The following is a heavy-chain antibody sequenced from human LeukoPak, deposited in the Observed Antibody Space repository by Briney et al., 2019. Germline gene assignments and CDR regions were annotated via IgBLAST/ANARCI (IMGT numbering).Heavy chain of an antibody. CDR1: GFTFSNAC. CDR2: INSNTDGGTT. Sequence: PGGSLRLSCAASGFTFSNACMSWVRQAPGKGLEWVGRINSNTDGGTTDYAAHGKGRFTIESDDSKNKLYLQMNSPKTADTSVYYCTAIIVVVPAAIREDWGQGTLVTVSS. CDR3: TAIIVVVPAAIRED. D-gene: IGHD2-2*02. J-gene: IGHJ4*02. V-gene: IGHV3-15*01.